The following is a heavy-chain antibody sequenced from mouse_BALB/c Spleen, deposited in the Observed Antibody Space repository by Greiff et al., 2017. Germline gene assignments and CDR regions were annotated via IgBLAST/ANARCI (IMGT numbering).Heavy chain of an antibody. CDR3: AGGGNYRGFAD. CDR2: INSNGGST. Sequence: EVKLMESGGGLVQPGGSLKLSCAASGFTFSSYGMSWVRQTPDKRLELVATINSNGGSTYYPDTVTGRFTISRDNAKNTLYLEMSSLRSEDTAMYYGAGGGNYRGFADWGQGTLVTVSS. V-gene: IGHV5-6-3*01. D-gene: IGHD2-1*01. CDR1: GFTFSSYG. J-gene: IGHJ3*01.